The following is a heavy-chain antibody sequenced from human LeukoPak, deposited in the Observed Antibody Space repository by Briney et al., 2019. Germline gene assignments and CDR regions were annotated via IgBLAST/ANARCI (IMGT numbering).Heavy chain of an antibody. CDR1: GGTFSSYA. D-gene: IGHD3-22*01. J-gene: IGHJ4*02. CDR3: ARDSRMVIRDY. CDR2: IIPILGIA. V-gene: IGHV1-69*04. Sequence: ASVKVSCKASGGTFSSYAISWVRQAPGQGLEWMGRIIPILGIANYAQKFQGRVTITADKSTSTAYMELSSLRSDDTAVYYCARDSRMVIRDYWGQGTLVTVSS.